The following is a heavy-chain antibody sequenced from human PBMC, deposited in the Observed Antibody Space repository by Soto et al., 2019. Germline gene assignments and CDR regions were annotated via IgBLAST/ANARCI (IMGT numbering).Heavy chain of an antibody. CDR1: GFTFTSSA. J-gene: IGHJ6*02. D-gene: IGHD3-3*01. V-gene: IGHV1-58*01. CDR2: IVVGSGNT. CDR3: AAPYDFWSGYYSARRSYYGMDV. Sequence: EASVKVSCKASGFTFTSSAVQWVRQARGQRLEWIGWIVVGSGNTNYAQKFQERVTITRDMSTSTAYMELSSLRSEDTAVYYCAAPYDFWSGYYSARRSYYGMDVWGQGTTVTVS.